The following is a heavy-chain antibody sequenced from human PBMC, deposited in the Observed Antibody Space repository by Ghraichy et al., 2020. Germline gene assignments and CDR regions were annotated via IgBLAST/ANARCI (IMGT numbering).Heavy chain of an antibody. D-gene: IGHD6-6*01. V-gene: IGHV4-34*01. CDR1: GGSFSGYY. Sequence: SETLSLTCAVYGGSFSGYYWSWIRQPPGKGLEWIGEINHGGGTNYNPSLKSRVTILVDTSKNQFSLKLSSVTAADMAVYYCARGPIWQLVGEAFDIWGQGTMVTVSS. CDR2: INHGGGT. J-gene: IGHJ3*02. CDR3: ARGPIWQLVGEAFDI.